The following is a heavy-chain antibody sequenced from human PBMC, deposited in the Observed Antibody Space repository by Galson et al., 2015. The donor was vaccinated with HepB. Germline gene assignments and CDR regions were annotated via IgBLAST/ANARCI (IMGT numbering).Heavy chain of an antibody. CDR1: GGTFSSYA. Sequence: SVKVSCKASGGTFSSYAISWVRQAPGQGLEWMGRIIPILGIANYAQKFQGRVTITADKSTSTAYMELSSLRSEDTAVYYCAREFYRFLEWLTRFGPWGQGTLVTVSS. CDR3: AREFYRFLEWLTRFGP. D-gene: IGHD3-3*01. V-gene: IGHV1-69*04. J-gene: IGHJ5*02. CDR2: IIPILGIA.